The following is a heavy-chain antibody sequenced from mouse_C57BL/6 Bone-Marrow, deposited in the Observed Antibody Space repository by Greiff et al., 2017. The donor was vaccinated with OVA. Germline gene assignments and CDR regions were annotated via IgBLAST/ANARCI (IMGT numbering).Heavy chain of an antibody. CDR2: SRNKANDYTT. V-gene: IGHV7-1*01. D-gene: IGHD4-1*01. J-gene: IGHJ3*01. CDR3: ARDEVGRGGFAY. Sequence: EVQRVESGGGLVQPGRSLRLSCATSGFTFSDFYMEWVRQAPGQGLEWIAASRNKANDYTTEYSVSVKGRFIVSRDTSQSILYLQMNALRAEDTAIYYCARDEVGRGGFAYWGQGTLVTVSA. CDR1: GFTFSDFY.